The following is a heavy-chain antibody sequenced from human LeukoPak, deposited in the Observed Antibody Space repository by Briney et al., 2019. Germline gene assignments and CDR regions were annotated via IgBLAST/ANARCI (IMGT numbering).Heavy chain of an antibody. CDR3: ARRSAGSYYYYMDV. D-gene: IGHD6-19*01. Sequence: SETLSLTCTVSGGSISRYYWSWIRQPPGKGLEWIGYIYYSGSTNYNPSLKSRVTISVDTSKNQFSLKLRSVTAADTAVYYCARRSAGSYYYYMDVWGKGTTVTVSS. V-gene: IGHV4-59*08. CDR2: IYYSGST. J-gene: IGHJ6*03. CDR1: GGSISRYY.